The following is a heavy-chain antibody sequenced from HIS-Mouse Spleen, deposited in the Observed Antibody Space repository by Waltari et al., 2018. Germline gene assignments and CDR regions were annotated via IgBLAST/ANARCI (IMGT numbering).Heavy chain of an antibody. CDR1: GFTFSSYA. D-gene: IGHD6-13*01. J-gene: IGHJ6*02. CDR2: ISNDGRNE. Sequence: QVQLVESGGGVVQPGRSLRLSCAASGFTFSSYAMHWVRQAPGKGLEWGEVISNDGRNEYYAGSVKGRFTISRDNSKNRLYLQMNSLRAEDTAVYYCAGWRSSSWYYYYYGMDVWGQWTTVTVSS. V-gene: IGHV3-30*04. CDR3: AGWRSSSWYYYYYGMDV.